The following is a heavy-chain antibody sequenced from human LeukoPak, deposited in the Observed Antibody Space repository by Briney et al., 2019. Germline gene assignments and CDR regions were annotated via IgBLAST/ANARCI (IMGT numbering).Heavy chain of an antibody. Sequence: SQTLSLTCTVSGGSISSGDYYWSWIRQPPGKGLEWLGYMYYSGSTYYNPSLKSRVTISLDTSKNQFSLKLSSVTAADTAVYYCARPYYYDSRIDPWGQGTLVTVSS. CDR3: ARPYYYDSRIDP. V-gene: IGHV4-30-4*01. CDR2: MYYSGST. CDR1: GGSISSGDYY. D-gene: IGHD3-22*01. J-gene: IGHJ5*02.